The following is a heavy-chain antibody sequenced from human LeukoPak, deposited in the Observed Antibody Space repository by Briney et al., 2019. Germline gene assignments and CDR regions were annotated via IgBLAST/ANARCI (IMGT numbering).Heavy chain of an antibody. V-gene: IGHV3-21*01. CDR2: ILSTDST. D-gene: IGHD2/OR15-2a*01. CDR1: GSNFTRYN. J-gene: IGHJ4*02. CDR3: ASFRSEYRPA. Sequence: GGSLSLSCVASGSNFTRYNVNWVRQAPGKGLEWLSTILSTDSTFYADSVKGRFTTSRDHAKNSMFLQMNGLRVDDTAVYYCASFRSEYRPAWGQGTLVTVSS.